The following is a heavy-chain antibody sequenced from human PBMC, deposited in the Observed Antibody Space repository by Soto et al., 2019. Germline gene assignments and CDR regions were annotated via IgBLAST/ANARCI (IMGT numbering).Heavy chain of an antibody. J-gene: IGHJ4*02. CDR2: IYYSGRT. Sequence: QVQLRESGPGLVRPSQTLSLTCGVSGDSIGSGDHYWSWIRQPPGKGLEWIGYIYYSGRTYYNPSLKSRVTISVDTSKNQVSLNLTSVTAADTAVYYCVRRYCISVTCPGFDYWGQGTLVSVSS. D-gene: IGHD2-15*01. CDR3: VRRYCISVTCPGFDY. CDR1: GDSIGSGDHY. V-gene: IGHV4-30-4*01.